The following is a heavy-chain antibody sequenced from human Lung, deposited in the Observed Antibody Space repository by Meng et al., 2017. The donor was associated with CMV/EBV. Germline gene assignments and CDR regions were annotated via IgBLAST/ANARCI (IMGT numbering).Heavy chain of an antibody. CDR2: IRHDGTNK. CDR3: AKDLLLFGGPNAYFDQ. CDR1: GFRFDDYG. Sequence: GGSXRLXCAASGFRFDDYGMHWVRQTPGKGLEWVAFIRHDGTNKFYGDSVKGRFTISRDNSKNTVYLQMNSLRPEETAVYYCAKDLLLFGGPNAYFDQWGQGKXVTVSS. J-gene: IGHJ4*02. V-gene: IGHV3-30*02. D-gene: IGHD3-16*01.